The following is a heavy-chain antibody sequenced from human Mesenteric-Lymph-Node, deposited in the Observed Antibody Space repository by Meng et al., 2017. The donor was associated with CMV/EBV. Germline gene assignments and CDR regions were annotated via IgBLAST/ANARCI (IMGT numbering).Heavy chain of an antibody. CDR2: IYPGDSDT. V-gene: IGHV5-51*01. J-gene: IGHJ3*02. D-gene: IGHD1-26*01. CDR3: ARISSGNYFPSSFDI. Sequence: GESLKISCQGSGYSFTTYWIGWVRQMPGKGLEWMGIIYPGDSDTRYSPSFQGQVTISADKSLNTAYLQWSSLKASDTAMYYCARISSGNYFPSSFDIWGRGTTVTVSS. CDR1: GYSFTTYW.